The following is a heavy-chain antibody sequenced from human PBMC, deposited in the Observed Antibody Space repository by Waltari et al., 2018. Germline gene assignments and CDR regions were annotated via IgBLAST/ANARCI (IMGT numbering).Heavy chain of an antibody. CDR2: IIPIFGTA. CDR1: GGTFSRYA. J-gene: IGHJ4*02. V-gene: IGHV1-69*05. D-gene: IGHD6-19*01. Sequence: QVQLVQSGAEVKKPGPSVKVSCKASGGTFSRYASSWVRQAPGQGLAWMGGIIPIFGTANYAQKCQGRVTITTDESTSTAYMELSSLRSEDTAVYYCARGFGRAVAVSYFDYWGQGTLVTVSS. CDR3: ARGFGRAVAVSYFDY.